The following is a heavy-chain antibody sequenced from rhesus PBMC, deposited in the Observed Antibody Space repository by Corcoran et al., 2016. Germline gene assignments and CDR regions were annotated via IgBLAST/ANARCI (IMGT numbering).Heavy chain of an antibody. J-gene: IGHJ5-1*01. D-gene: IGHD2-27*01. CDR3: TRDVYCSGIYCYARFDV. CDR1: GFTFSSYD. Sequence: EVQLVESGGGLVQPGGSLRLSCAASGFTFSSYDMSWVRPAMGTGMAWVSSISNTGKTIYYADSVKGRFTISRDNAKNSLSLQMNSLKTEDTAVYYCTRDVYCSGIYCYARFDVWGPGVLVTVSS. CDR2: ISNTGKTI. V-gene: IGHV3S4*01.